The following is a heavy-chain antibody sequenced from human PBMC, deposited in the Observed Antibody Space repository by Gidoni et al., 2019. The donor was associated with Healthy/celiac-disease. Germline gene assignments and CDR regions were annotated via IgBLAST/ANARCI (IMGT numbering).Heavy chain of an antibody. CDR1: GFTFSRYW. Sequence: EVQLVESGGGLVQPGGSLRLSCAASGFTFSRYWMSWVRQAPGKGLEWVANIKQDGSEKYYVDSVKGRFTISRDNAKNSLYLQMNSLRAEDTAVYYCARCRWLVQGVISDYWGQGTLVTVSS. V-gene: IGHV3-7*05. CDR2: IKQDGSEK. J-gene: IGHJ4*02. CDR3: ARCRWLVQGVISDY. D-gene: IGHD3-10*01.